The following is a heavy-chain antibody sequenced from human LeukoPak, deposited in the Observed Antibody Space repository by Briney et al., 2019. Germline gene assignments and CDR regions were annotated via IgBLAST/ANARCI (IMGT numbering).Heavy chain of an antibody. CDR1: GFTFDDYA. V-gene: IGHV3-43D*03. D-gene: IGHD6-13*01. CDR2: NTWDGDST. CDR3: AKGTSSWHEFDS. Sequence: GGSLRLSCAASGFTFDDYAMRWVRQAPGKGLEWVSLNTWDGDSTYYADSVKGRFTISRDNSKNYLYLQMNSLRAEDTALYYCAKGTSSWHEFDSWGQGTLVTVSS. J-gene: IGHJ4*02.